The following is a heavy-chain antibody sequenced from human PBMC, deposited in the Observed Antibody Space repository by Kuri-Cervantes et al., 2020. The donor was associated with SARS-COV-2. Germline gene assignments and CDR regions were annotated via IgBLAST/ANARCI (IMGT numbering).Heavy chain of an antibody. CDR1: GGSFSGYY. CDR2: INHSGST. J-gene: IGHJ6*02. V-gene: IGHV4-34*01. CDR3: ARGRGEGYCSGGSCYPGGKYYYYYYGMDV. D-gene: IGHD2-15*01. Sequence: SETLSLTCAVYGGSFSGYYWSWIRQPPGKGLEWIGEINHSGSTNYNPSLKGRVTISVDTSKNQFSLKLSSVTAADTAVYYCARGRGEGYCSGGSCYPGGKYYYYYYGMDVWGQGTTVTVSS.